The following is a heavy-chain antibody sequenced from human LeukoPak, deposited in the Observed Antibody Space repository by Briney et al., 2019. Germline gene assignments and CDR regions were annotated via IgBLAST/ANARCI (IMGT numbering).Heavy chain of an antibody. CDR3: VSFYETY. Sequence: GGSMRLSCAASGNYWMHWVRQAPGKGLVWVSHINSDGSWTSYADSVKGRFTISKDNAKNTVYLQMNNLRAEDTAVYYCVSFYETYWGRGTLVTVSS. D-gene: IGHD2-2*01. J-gene: IGHJ4*02. V-gene: IGHV3-74*01. CDR2: INSDGSWT. CDR1: GNYW.